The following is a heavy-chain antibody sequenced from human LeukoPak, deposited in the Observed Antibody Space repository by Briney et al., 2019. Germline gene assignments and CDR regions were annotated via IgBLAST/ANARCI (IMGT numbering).Heavy chain of an antibody. V-gene: IGHV1-69*04. CDR2: IIPILGIA. CDR3: ARVSGYCTNGVCYEFDY. CDR1: GGTFSSYA. D-gene: IGHD2-8*01. J-gene: IGHJ4*02. Sequence: SVKVSCKASGGTFSSYAISWVRQAPGQGLEWMGRIIPILGIANYAQKFQGRVTITADKSTSTAYMELSSLRSEDTAVYYCARVSGYCTNGVCYEFDYWGQGTLVTVSS.